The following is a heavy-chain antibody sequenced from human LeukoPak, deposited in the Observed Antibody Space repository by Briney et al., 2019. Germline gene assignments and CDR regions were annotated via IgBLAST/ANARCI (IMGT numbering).Heavy chain of an antibody. D-gene: IGHD4-23*01. CDR2: ISAFNGHT. Sequence: ASLKVSCKASGDSFASYGICWVRQAPGRGVEWLGWISAFNGHTNYGQILQGRVTMPRDTSPTTTYLELRSLRSDDTADYYCSRDSLAGGNAFPDYWGQGTLDTVS. V-gene: IGHV1-18*01. J-gene: IGHJ4*02. CDR3: SRDSLAGGNAFPDY. CDR1: GDSFASYG.